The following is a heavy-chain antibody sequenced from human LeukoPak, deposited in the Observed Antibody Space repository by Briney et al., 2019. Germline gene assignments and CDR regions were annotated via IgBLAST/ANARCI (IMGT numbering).Heavy chain of an antibody. Sequence: GASVKVSCKASGYTFTSYGCSWVRQAPGQGYEWMGWISAYNGNTIYAQKLQCRVTMTTDTSTRTAYMELRSLRADDTAVYYCARGDWAFDYWGQGTLVTVSS. V-gene: IGHV1-18*01. CDR3: ARGDWAFDY. CDR2: ISAYNGNT. J-gene: IGHJ4*02. D-gene: IGHD3-9*01. CDR1: GYTFTSYG.